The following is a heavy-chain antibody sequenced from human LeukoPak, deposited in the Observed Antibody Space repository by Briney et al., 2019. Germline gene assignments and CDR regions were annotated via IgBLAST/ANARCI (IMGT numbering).Heavy chain of an antibody. CDR1: GYTFGTYG. CDR3: ARETSSRDDP. Sequence: ASVKVSCKASGYTFGTYGISWVRQAPGQGLEWMGWISTYNGDTNYEQNLQGRVTMTTDTSTSTAYMELRSLRSDDTAVYYCARETSSRDDPWGQGTLVIVSS. D-gene: IGHD2-2*01. CDR2: ISTYNGDT. J-gene: IGHJ5*02. V-gene: IGHV1-18*01.